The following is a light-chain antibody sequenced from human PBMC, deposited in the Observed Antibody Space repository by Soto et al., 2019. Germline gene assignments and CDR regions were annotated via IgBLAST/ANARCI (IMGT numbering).Light chain of an antibody. Sequence: DIHMTQSPSSLSAFVLDRFTITGRASLTISSYLNWYQQKSGKAPKLLISAASSLESGVPPRFSGSGSGTDFTLTITSLQPEDFATYYCQQSHSIPWTFGQGTKVDIK. J-gene: IGKJ1*01. CDR2: AAS. CDR1: LTISSY. V-gene: IGKV1-39*01. CDR3: QQSHSIPWT.